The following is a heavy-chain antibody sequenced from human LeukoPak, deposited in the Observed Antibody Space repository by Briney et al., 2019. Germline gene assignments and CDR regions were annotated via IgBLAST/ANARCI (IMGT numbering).Heavy chain of an antibody. CDR3: ARENYYDSTGYKSDY. Sequence: ASVKVSCKASGYTFTSYYMHWVRQAPGQGLYWVGMINPSGGRTAYAQKLQDRVTITRDMSTTTVYMELSSLRSEDTAVYYCARENYYDSTGYKSDYWGQGTLVTVSS. CDR2: INPSGGRT. D-gene: IGHD3-22*01. V-gene: IGHV1-46*04. J-gene: IGHJ4*02. CDR1: GYTFTSYY.